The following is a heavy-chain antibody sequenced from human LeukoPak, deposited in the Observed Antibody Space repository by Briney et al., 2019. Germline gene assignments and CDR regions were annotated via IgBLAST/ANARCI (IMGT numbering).Heavy chain of an antibody. Sequence: GGSLRLSCAASGFTVNRTYMSWVRQAPGRGLEWVSSISSSSSYIYYAESVKGRFTISRDNAKNSLYLQMNSLRAEDTAVYYCARDVYSYGPLARWYFDSWGQGTLITVSS. CDR1: GFTVNRTY. J-gene: IGHJ4*02. CDR3: ARDVYSYGPLARWYFDS. V-gene: IGHV3-21*01. D-gene: IGHD5-18*01. CDR2: ISSSSSYI.